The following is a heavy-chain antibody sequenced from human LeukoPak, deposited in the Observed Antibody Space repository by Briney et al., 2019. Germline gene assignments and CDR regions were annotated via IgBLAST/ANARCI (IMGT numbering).Heavy chain of an antibody. Sequence: PSETLSLTCAVSGGSISSSNWWSWVRQPPGKGLEWIGEINHSESTNYNPSLKSRVTISLDTSKNQFSLKLSSVTAADTAVYYCARTGGSFYFYYYMDVWGKGTTVTVSS. J-gene: IGHJ6*03. CDR2: INHSEST. CDR3: ARTGGSFYFYYYMDV. V-gene: IGHV4-4*02. D-gene: IGHD1-26*01. CDR1: GGSISSSNW.